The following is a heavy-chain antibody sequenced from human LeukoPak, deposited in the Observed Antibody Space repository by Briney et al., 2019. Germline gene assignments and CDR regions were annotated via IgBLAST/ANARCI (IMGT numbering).Heavy chain of an antibody. CDR3: ARGSIVRATFDYFDY. V-gene: IGHV1-2*02. J-gene: IGHJ4*02. CDR1: GYTLSRFG. D-gene: IGHD1-26*01. Sequence: GASVKVSCKGFGYTLSRFGVAWVRQAPGQGFEWMGWIKPNSGGTNYAQKFQGRVTMTRDTFISTAYMELSRLRSDDTAVYYCARGSIVRATFDYFDYWGQGTLVTVSS. CDR2: IKPNSGGT.